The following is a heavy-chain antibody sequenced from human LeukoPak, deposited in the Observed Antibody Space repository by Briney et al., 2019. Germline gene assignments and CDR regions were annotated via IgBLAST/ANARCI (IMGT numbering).Heavy chain of an antibody. CDR2: ISSSSSTI. Sequence: GGSLRLSCAASGFTFSSYSMSWVRQAPGKGLEWVSYISSSSSTIYYADSVKGRFTISRDNAKNSLYLQVNSLRDEDTAVYYCAGGYYDSRTFDIWGQGTMVTVSS. V-gene: IGHV3-48*02. CDR1: GFTFSSYS. J-gene: IGHJ3*02. D-gene: IGHD3-22*01. CDR3: AGGYYDSRTFDI.